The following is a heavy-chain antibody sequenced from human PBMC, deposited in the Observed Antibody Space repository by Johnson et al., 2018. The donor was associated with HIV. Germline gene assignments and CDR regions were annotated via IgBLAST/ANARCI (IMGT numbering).Heavy chain of an antibody. CDR3: ANLEYNSTDAFDI. J-gene: IGHJ3*02. CDR1: GFSFEDHD. D-gene: IGHD6-6*01. CDR2: INWNGGST. V-gene: IGHV3-20*04. Sequence: VQLVESGGGVVRPGGSLRLSCAASGFSFEDHDMSWVHQVPGKGLERVSGINWNGGSTGYADSVKGRFSISRDNAKKSLYLRRNSLRAEDTALYYCANLEYNSTDAFDIWGQGTMVTVSS.